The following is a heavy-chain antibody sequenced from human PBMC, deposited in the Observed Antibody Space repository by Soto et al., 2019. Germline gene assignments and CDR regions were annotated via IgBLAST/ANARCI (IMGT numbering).Heavy chain of an antibody. J-gene: IGHJ6*02. CDR2: ISGSGYST. Sequence: DVQLFESGGGLVQPGGSLRLSCAASGFTFSSYGMSWVRQAPGKGLEWVSGISGSGYSTYYADSVKGRFTISRDNSKNTLHLQMNSLRAEDTAVYYCAKDYARDRSSPYGMDVWGQGTTVTVSS. V-gene: IGHV3-23*01. CDR3: AKDYARDRSSPYGMDV. CDR1: GFTFSSYG. D-gene: IGHD6-13*01.